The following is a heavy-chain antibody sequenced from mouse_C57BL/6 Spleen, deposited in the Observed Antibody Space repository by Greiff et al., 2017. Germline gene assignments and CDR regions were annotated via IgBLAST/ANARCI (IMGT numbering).Heavy chain of an antibody. D-gene: IGHD2-1*01. CDR3: ERVYGNYNYFDY. CDR1: GFTFSDYG. CDR2: ISSGSSTI. Sequence: DVKLVESGGGLVKPGGSLKLSCAASGFTFSDYGMHWVRQAPEKGLEWVAYISSGSSTIYYADTVKGRFTISRDNATNTLFLQMTSLRSEDTAMYYCERVYGNYNYFDYWGQGTTLTVSS. J-gene: IGHJ2*01. V-gene: IGHV5-17*01.